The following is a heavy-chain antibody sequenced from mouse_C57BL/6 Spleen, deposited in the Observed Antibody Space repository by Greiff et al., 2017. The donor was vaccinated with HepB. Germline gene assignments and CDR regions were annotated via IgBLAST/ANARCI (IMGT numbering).Heavy chain of an antibody. V-gene: IGHV1-55*01. CDR1: GYTFTSYW. CDR2: IYPGSGST. J-gene: IGHJ2*01. Sequence: QVHVKQPGAELVKPGASVKMSCKASGYTFTSYWITWVKQRPGQGLEWIGDIYPGSGSTNYNEKFKSKATLTVDTSSSTAYMQLSSLTSEDSAVYYCAREIWNYFDYWGQGTTLTVSS. CDR3: AREIWNYFDY.